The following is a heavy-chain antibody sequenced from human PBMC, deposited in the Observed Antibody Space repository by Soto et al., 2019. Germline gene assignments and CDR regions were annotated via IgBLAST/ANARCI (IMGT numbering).Heavy chain of an antibody. CDR2: ISGSGGST. D-gene: IGHD6-13*01. CDR1: GLTFSIYA. V-gene: IGHV3-23*01. J-gene: IGHJ4*02. CDR3: AKDQGSSWYEIDY. Sequence: GSLRLSCAASGLTFSIYAMNWVRQAPGKGLEWVSAISGSGGSTYYADSVKGRFTISRDNSKNTLYLQMNSLRAEDTAVYYCAKDQGSSWYEIDYWGQGTLVTVSS.